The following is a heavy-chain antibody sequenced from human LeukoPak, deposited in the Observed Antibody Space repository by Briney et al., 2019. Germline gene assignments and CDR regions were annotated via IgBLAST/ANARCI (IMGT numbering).Heavy chain of an antibody. D-gene: IGHD2-15*01. CDR3: ARVPPCSGGSCYANWFDP. Sequence: SVKVSCKASGGTFSSXXISWVRQAPGQGXEXXXXXXXIFGTANYAQKFQGRVTITADESTSTAHMELSSLRSEDTAVYYCARVPPCSGGSCYANWFDPWGQGTLVTVSS. CDR1: GGTFSSXX. CDR2: XXXIFGTA. J-gene: IGHJ5*02. V-gene: IGHV1-69*13.